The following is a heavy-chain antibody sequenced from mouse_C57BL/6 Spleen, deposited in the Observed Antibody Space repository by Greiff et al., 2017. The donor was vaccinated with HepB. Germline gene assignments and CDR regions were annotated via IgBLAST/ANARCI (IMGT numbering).Heavy chain of an antibody. CDR3: ASVYYGSSPHVDY. D-gene: IGHD1-1*01. J-gene: IGHJ2*01. CDR1: GFTFSSYG. V-gene: IGHV5-6*01. CDR2: ISSGGSYT. Sequence: EVKLVESGGDLVKPGGSLKLSCAASGFTFSSYGMSWVRQTPDKRLEWVATISSGGSYTYYPDSVKGRFTISRDNAKNTLYLQMSSLKSEDTAMYYCASVYYGSSPHVDYWGQGTTLTVSS.